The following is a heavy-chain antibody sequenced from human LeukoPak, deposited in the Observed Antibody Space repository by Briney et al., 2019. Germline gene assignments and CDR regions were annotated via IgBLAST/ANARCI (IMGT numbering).Heavy chain of an antibody. CDR2: IYWNDDK. V-gene: IGHV2-5*01. CDR3: ARSVYDSTTYVYYFDY. J-gene: IGHJ4*02. D-gene: IGHD2/OR15-2a*01. Sequence: SGPTLVNPTQTLTLTCTFSGFSLTTSGVGVGWIRQPPGKALEWLAPIYWNDDKRYSPSLKTRLTITKDTSKNQVVLTLTNMDPVDTATYYCARSVYDSTTYVYYFDYWGQGALVTVSS. CDR1: GFSLTTSGVG.